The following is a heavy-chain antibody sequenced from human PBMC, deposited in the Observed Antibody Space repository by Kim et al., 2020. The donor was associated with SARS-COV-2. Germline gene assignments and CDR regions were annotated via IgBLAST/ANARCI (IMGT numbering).Heavy chain of an antibody. D-gene: IGHD5-12*01. V-gene: IGHV1-69*04. Sequence: AQKFRGRVTITADKSTGTAYMGLSSLRSEDTAVYYCARVRGSDGYDFLDYWGQGTLVTVSS. CDR3: ARVRGSDGYDFLDY. J-gene: IGHJ4*02.